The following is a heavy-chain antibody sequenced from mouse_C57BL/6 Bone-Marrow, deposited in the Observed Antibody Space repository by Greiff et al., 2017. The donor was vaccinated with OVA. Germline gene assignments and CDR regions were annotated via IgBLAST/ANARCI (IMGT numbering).Heavy chain of an antibody. J-gene: IGHJ3*01. D-gene: IGHD2-14*01. CDR3: ANSSWVLSFAY. CDR1: GSTFTDYY. CDR2: INPYNGGT. Sequence: EVHLVESGPVLVKPGASVKMSCKASGSTFTDYYMNWVKPSHGKSLEWIGVINPYNGGTRYNQKFTGPATLTVDKSYSTAYMDINSLTSEDSAVYYGANSSWVLSFAYWGQGTLVTVSA. V-gene: IGHV1-19*01.